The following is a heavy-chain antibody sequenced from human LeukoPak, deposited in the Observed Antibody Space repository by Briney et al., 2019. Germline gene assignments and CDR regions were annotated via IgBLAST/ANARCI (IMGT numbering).Heavy chain of an antibody. V-gene: IGHV3-23*01. Sequence: PGGSLRFSCAASGFTFSSYAMSWVRQAPGKGLEWVSTISGSGGSTYYADSVKGRFTISRDNAKNSLYLQMNSLRAEDTAVYYCARVWGVTDFYDSRGAFDIWGQGTMVTVSS. CDR2: ISGSGGST. D-gene: IGHD3-22*01. J-gene: IGHJ3*02. CDR3: ARVWGVTDFYDSRGAFDI. CDR1: GFTFSSYA.